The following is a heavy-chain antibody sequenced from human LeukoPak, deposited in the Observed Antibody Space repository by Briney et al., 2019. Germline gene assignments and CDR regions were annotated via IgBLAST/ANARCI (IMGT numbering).Heavy chain of an antibody. J-gene: IGHJ5*02. V-gene: IGHV4-38-2*02. CDR2: IYHGGSP. D-gene: IGHD3-22*01. CDR3: ARDLYYYDSSAYPPTWFDP. CDR1: GYFISSGYY. Sequence: SETLSLICTVSGYFISSGYYWGWIRQPPGKWLEWVGSIYHGGSPYYNPSLYSPSPISVATSVNRFSLKLNSVTAADTAVYYCARDLYYYDSSAYPPTWFDPWGQGILVTVSS.